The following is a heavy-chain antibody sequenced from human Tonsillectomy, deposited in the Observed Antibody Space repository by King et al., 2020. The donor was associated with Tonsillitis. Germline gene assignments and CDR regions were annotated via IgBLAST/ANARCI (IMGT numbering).Heavy chain of an antibody. V-gene: IGHV4-59*01. D-gene: IGHD3-22*01. Sequence: QLQESGPGLVKPSETLSLTCTVSGGSISSYYWSWIRQPPGKGLEWIGYIYYSGSTNYNPSLKSRVTISVDTSKNQFSLKLSSVPAADTAVYYCARAPYYYDPFDPWGQGTLVTVSS. J-gene: IGHJ5*02. CDR3: ARAPYYYDPFDP. CDR1: GGSISSYY. CDR2: IYYSGST.